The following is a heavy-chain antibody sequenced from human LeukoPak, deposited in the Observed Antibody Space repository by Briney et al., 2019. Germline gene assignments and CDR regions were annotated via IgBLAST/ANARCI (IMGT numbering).Heavy chain of an antibody. CDR3: ARGNSGSYLEGGY. Sequence: ASVKVSCKASGYSFTGHYMHWVRQAPGQGLEWMGWINPKSGGTNYAQKFQGRVTMTRDTSISTAYMDMSSLRSDDTAVYYCARGNSGSYLEGGYWGQGTLVTVSS. CDR1: GYSFTGHY. J-gene: IGHJ4*02. CDR2: INPKSGGT. D-gene: IGHD1-26*01. V-gene: IGHV1-2*02.